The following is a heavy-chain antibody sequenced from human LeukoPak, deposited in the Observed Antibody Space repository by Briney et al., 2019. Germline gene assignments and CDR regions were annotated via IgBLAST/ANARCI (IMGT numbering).Heavy chain of an antibody. CDR1: GYTFTSYD. V-gene: IGHV1-8*01. CDR3: ARGLRFMVRGVITNWFDT. D-gene: IGHD3-10*01. Sequence: ASVKVSCKAPGYTFTSYDINWVRQATGQGLEWMGWMNPNSGNTGYAQKFQGRVTMTRNTSISTAYMELSSLRSEDTAVYYCARGLRFMVRGVITNWFDTWGQGTLVTVSS. CDR2: MNPNSGNT. J-gene: IGHJ5*02.